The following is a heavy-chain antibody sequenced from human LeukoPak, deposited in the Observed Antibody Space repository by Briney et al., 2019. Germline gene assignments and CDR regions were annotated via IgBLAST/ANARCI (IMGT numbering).Heavy chain of an antibody. V-gene: IGHV3-30*18. D-gene: IGHD3-10*01. Sequence: PGGSLRLSCAASGCTFSSYGMHWVRQAPGKGLEWVAVISYDGSNKYYADSVKGRFTISRDNSKNTLYLQMNSLRAEDTAVYYCAKGLWFGEVDAFDIWGQGTMVTVSS. CDR3: AKGLWFGEVDAFDI. CDR2: ISYDGSNK. J-gene: IGHJ3*02. CDR1: GCTFSSYG.